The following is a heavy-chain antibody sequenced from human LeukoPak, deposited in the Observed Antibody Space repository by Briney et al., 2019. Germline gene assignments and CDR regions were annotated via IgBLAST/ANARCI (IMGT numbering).Heavy chain of an antibody. Sequence: PGGSLRLSCGASGFTFSSYEMNWIRQAPGKGLEWVSYISSSGSFIYYAESVKGRFTISRDNAKKSLDLQMSSLRAEDTAVYYCARLDGYNYGSFDFWGQGALVTVSS. D-gene: IGHD5-18*01. CDR1: GFTFSSYE. V-gene: IGHV3-48*03. CDR3: ARLDGYNYGSFDF. J-gene: IGHJ4*02. CDR2: ISSSGSFI.